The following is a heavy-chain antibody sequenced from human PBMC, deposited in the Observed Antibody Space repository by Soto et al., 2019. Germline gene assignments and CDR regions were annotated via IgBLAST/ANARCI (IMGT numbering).Heavy chain of an antibody. CDR2: IYYSGST. Sequence: SETLSLTCTVSGGSISSGGYYWSWIRQHPGEGLEWIGYIYYSGSTYYNPSLKSRVTISVDTSKNQFSLKLSSVTAADTAVYYCARIPYDSSGYYTPPAGAFDIWGQGTMVTVSS. J-gene: IGHJ3*02. V-gene: IGHV4-31*03. D-gene: IGHD3-22*01. CDR1: GGSISSGGYY. CDR3: ARIPYDSSGYYTPPAGAFDI.